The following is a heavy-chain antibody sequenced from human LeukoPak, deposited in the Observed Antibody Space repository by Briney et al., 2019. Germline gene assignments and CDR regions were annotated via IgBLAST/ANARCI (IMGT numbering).Heavy chain of an antibody. Sequence: SETLSLTCAVYGGSFSGYYWSWIRQPPGKGLEWIGEINHSGSTNYNPSLKSRVTISVDTSKNQFSLKLSSVTAADTAVYYCARVLRGSYHKPFDYWGQGALVTVSS. CDR3: ARVLRGSYHKPFDY. CDR2: INHSGST. CDR1: GGSFSGYY. D-gene: IGHD1-26*01. V-gene: IGHV4-34*01. J-gene: IGHJ4*02.